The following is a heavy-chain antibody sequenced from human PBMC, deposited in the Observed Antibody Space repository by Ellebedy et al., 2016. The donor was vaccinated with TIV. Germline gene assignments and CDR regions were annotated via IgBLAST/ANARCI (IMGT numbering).Heavy chain of an antibody. CDR1: GYTFTSYG. Sequence: ASVKVSXXASGYTFTSYGISWVRQAPGQGLEWMGWISAYNGNTNYAQKLQGRVTMTTDTSTSTAYMELRSLRSDDTAVYYCARRIVVHIGTYYMDVWGKGTTVTVSS. V-gene: IGHV1-18*01. D-gene: IGHD2-2*01. CDR3: ARRIVVHIGTYYMDV. CDR2: ISAYNGNT. J-gene: IGHJ6*03.